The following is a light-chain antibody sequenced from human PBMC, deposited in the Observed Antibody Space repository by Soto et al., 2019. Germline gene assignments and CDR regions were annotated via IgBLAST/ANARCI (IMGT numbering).Light chain of an antibody. CDR1: EGVSSSY. J-gene: IGKJ2*03. CDR3: QQYGMSYS. Sequence: EIVLTQSPGTLSLSPGERATLSCRASEGVSSSYLAWYQQIPGQAPRLLIYATSNRATGVPDRFTGSGSVRDFTLNISSLEPEDFAVYFCQQYGMSYSFGQGTKLEIK. CDR2: ATS. V-gene: IGKV3-20*01.